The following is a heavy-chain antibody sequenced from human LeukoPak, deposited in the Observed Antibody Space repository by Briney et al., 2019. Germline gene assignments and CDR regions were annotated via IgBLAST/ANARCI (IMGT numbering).Heavy chain of an antibody. Sequence: GGSLRLSCAASGFTFSSYTMNWVCQAPGKGLEWVSYISSRSSSIYYADSVKGRFTISRDNAKNSLYLQMNSLRAEDTAVYYCATLGGPDTAMVSFDYWGQGTLVTVSS. V-gene: IGHV3-48*01. CDR2: ISSRSSSI. D-gene: IGHD5-18*01. J-gene: IGHJ4*02. CDR3: ATLGGPDTAMVSFDY. CDR1: GFTFSSYT.